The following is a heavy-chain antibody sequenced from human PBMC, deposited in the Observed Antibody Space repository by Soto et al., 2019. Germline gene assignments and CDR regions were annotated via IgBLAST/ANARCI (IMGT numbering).Heavy chain of an antibody. Sequence: QVQLQESGPGLVKPSQTLSLTCTVSGGSINSGGYFWSWIRQTPGKGLEWIGHIYNSGSTYTNPSLNSRTTISGDTSPNQCSLNLKSVTAADTAVYYCARGPSADKVDYWGQGTLVTVSS. V-gene: IGHV4-30-4*01. CDR3: ARGPSADKVDY. CDR1: GGSINSGGYF. CDR2: IYNSGST. J-gene: IGHJ4*02. D-gene: IGHD3-3*01.